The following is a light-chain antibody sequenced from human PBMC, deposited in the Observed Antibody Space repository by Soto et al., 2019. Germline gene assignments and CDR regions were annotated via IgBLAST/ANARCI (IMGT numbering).Light chain of an antibody. V-gene: IGKV3-15*01. J-gene: IGKJ1*01. Sequence: EVVMTQSPATLSVSPGERATLSCRASQSIRSNLAWYQQKPGQAPRLLIYGASTRATGIPARFSGSASGTEFTLPISSLQSEDFAVYYCQQYNNWPPWTFGQGTKVEVK. CDR2: GAS. CDR3: QQYNNWPPWT. CDR1: QSIRSN.